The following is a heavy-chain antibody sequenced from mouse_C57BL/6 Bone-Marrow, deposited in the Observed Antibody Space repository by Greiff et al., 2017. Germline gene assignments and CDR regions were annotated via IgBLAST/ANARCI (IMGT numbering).Heavy chain of an antibody. D-gene: IGHD2-5*01. CDR1: GYTFTSYW. CDR3: ARDSNYDAMDY. V-gene: IGHV1-64*01. CDR2: IHPNSGST. Sequence: QVQLQQPGAELVKPGASVKLSCKASGYTFTSYWMHWVKQRPGQGLEWIGMIHPNSGSTNYNEKFKSKATLTVDKSSSTAYMQLSSLTSEDAAVYYCARDSNYDAMDYWGQGTSVTVSS. J-gene: IGHJ4*01.